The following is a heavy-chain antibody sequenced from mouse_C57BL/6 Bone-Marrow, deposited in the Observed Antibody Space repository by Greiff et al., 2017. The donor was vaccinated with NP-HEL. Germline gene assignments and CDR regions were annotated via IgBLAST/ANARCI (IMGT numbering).Heavy chain of an antibody. CDR1: GYTFTSYW. Sequence: QVQLQQPGAELVMPGASVKLSCKASGYTFTSYWLHWVKQRPGQGLEWIGEIDPSDSYTNYNQKFKGKSTLTVDKSSSTAYMQLSSLTSEDSAVYYCASAGITTVVATSAMDYWGQGTSVTVSS. D-gene: IGHD1-1*01. J-gene: IGHJ4*01. CDR2: IDPSDSYT. CDR3: ASAGITTVVATSAMDY. V-gene: IGHV1-69*01.